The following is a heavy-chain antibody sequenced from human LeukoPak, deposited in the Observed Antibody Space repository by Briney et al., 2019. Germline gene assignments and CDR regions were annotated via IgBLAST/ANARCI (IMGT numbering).Heavy chain of an antibody. CDR2: IYSGGST. D-gene: IGHD3-10*01. CDR1: GFTVSSNY. V-gene: IGHV3-53*01. J-gene: IGHJ4*02. CDR3: AREGMVRGVMDY. Sequence: GGSLRLSCAASGFTVSSNYMSWVRQAPGKGLEWVSVIYSGGSTYYADSVKGRFTISRDNSKNTLYLQMNSLRAEDTAVYYCAREGMVRGVMDYWCQGTLVTVSS.